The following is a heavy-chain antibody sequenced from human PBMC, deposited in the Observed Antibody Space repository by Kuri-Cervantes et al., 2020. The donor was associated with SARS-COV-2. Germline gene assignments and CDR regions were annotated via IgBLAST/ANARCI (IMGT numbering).Heavy chain of an antibody. CDR2: INHSGNT. CDR1: GGSFSDYY. V-gene: IGHV4-34*01. Sequence: SQTLSLTCAVYGGSFSDYYWSWVRQPPGKGLEWIGEINHSGNTNYDPSLKSRVTISIDTSKNQFSLKLSSVTAADTAVYYCARESNLEYSSSFIYYGMDVWGQGTTVTVSS. D-gene: IGHD6-6*01. J-gene: IGHJ6*02. CDR3: ARESNLEYSSSFIYYGMDV.